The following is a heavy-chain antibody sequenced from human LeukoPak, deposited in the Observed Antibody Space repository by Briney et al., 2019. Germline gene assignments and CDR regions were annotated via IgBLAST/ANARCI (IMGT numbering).Heavy chain of an antibody. Sequence: GGSLRLSCASSGFTFSAYHMNWVRQAPGKGLEWISFISTDSGTLYYADSVKSRFTIFRDNAANSLYLQMNNLRDEDTAIYYCARRDPFDYWGQGTMVTVSS. V-gene: IGHV3-48*02. J-gene: IGHJ4*02. CDR2: ISTDSGTL. CDR3: ARRDPFDY. CDR1: GFTFSAYH.